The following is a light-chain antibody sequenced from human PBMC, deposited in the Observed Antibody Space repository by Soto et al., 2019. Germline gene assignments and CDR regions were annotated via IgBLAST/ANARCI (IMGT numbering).Light chain of an antibody. V-gene: IGKV3-20*01. Sequence: EIVLTQSPGTLSLSPGERATLSCRASQSVTTDFIAWFRQKPGQAPTLLIYGASSRATGIPDRFSGSGSGTDFTLTISRLEPEDFAAYYCQQYGSSPWTFGQGTKVEIK. CDR3: QQYGSSPWT. CDR1: QSVTTDF. CDR2: GAS. J-gene: IGKJ1*01.